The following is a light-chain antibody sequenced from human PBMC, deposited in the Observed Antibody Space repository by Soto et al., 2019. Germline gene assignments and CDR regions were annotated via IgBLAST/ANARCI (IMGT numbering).Light chain of an antibody. CDR3: QQYDDHPLT. CDR1: QNIRSW. Sequence: DIQMTQSPSTLSASVGDRVTITCRASQNIRSWLAWYQQKPGKAPNLLIYKSSRLDTGVPSRFSGSGSGAEFTLTISSLQPDEFATYYCQQYDDHPLTFGGGTKVEIK. J-gene: IGKJ4*01. V-gene: IGKV1-5*03. CDR2: KSS.